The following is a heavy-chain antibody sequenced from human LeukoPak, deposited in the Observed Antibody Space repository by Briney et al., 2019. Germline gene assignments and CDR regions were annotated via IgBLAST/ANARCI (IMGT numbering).Heavy chain of an antibody. D-gene: IGHD2-21*02. V-gene: IGHV3-23*01. J-gene: IGHJ6*02. CDR2: ISGSGGST. Sequence: GGSLRLSCAASGSTFSSYSMSWVRQAPGKGLEWVSAISGSGGSTYYADSVKGRFTISRDNSKNTLYLQMNSLRAEDTAVYYCAKGGDIPPYYYYGMDVWGQGTTVTVSS. CDR1: GSTFSSYS. CDR3: AKGGDIPPYYYYGMDV.